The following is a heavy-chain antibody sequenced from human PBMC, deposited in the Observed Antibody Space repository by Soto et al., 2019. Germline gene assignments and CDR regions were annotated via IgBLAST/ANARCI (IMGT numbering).Heavy chain of an antibody. J-gene: IGHJ4*02. V-gene: IGHV1-3*01. Sequence: VASVKGSCKASGYTFSTFHMHWVRQAPEQNLEWMGWINAANGDTGYSQNFQGRVTITRDTTASTAYMELSGLRSEDTAVYFCARKDYYGSGTYHFDYWGQGTLVTFSS. CDR3: ARKDYYGSGTYHFDY. D-gene: IGHD3-10*01. CDR1: GYTFSTFH. CDR2: INAANGDT.